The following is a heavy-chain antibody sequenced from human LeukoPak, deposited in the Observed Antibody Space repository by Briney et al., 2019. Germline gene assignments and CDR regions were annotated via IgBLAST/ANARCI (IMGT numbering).Heavy chain of an antibody. D-gene: IGHD3-10*01. CDR2: IYYSGST. V-gene: IGHV4-59*01. CDR3: ARRYGSGSSGTFDY. CDR1: GGSISSYY. J-gene: IGHJ4*02. Sequence: PSETLSLTCTVSGGSISSYYWSWIRQPPGKGLEWIGYIYYSGSTNYNPSLKSRVTISVDASKNQFSLKLSSVTAADTAVYYCARRYGSGSSGTFDYWGQGTLVTVSS.